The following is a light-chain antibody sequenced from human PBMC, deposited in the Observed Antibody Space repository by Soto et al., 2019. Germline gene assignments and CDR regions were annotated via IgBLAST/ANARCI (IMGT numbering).Light chain of an antibody. CDR1: ICDVGCYNY. V-gene: IGLV2-8*01. CDR3: SPYAGSNNLV. Sequence: SSLTQPRSACGSPGRSVTISCTGTICDVGCYNYVSWYQQHPGKAPKRMIYEVSKRPSGVPDRFSGSKSGNTASLTVSGLQAEDEAEYYCSPYAGSNNLVCGTGTNVTVL. CDR2: EVS. J-gene: IGLJ1*01.